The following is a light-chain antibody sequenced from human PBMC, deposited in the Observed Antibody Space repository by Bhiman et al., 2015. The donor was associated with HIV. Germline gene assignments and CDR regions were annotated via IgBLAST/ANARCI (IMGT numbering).Light chain of an antibody. J-gene: IGLJ2*01. CDR1: SLRSYY. CDR3: NSRDSSGNVV. Sequence: SSELTQDPAVSVALGQTVRITCQGDSLRSYYANWYQQKPGQAPVLVIYGKNNRPSGIPDRFSGSSSGSTASLTITGSQAEDEADYYCNSRDSSGNVVFGGGTKLTVL. V-gene: IGLV3-19*01. CDR2: GKN.